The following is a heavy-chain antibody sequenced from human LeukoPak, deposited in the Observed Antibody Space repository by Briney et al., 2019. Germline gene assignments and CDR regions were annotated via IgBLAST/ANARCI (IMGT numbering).Heavy chain of an antibody. CDR2: IRSKAYGGTT. J-gene: IGHJ6*03. D-gene: IGHD3-10*01. CDR1: GFTFGDYA. V-gene: IGHV3-49*04. CDR3: TRDGSLVRGVIYYYMDV. Sequence: PGRSLRLSCTASGFTFGDYAMSWVRQAPGTGLEWVGFIRSKAYGGTTEYAASVKGRFTISRDDSKSIAYLQMNSLKTEDTAVYYCTRDGSLVRGVIYYYMDVWGKGTTVTVSS.